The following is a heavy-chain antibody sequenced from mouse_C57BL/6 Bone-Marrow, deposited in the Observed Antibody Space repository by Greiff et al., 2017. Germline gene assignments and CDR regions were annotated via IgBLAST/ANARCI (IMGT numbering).Heavy chain of an antibody. CDR2: IYPGSGNT. CDR1: GYTFTDYY. Sequence: QVQLQQPGAELVRPGASVKLSCKASGYTFTDYYINWVKQRPGQGLEWIARIYPGSGNTYYNEKFKGKDTLTVEKSSSTAYMQLSSLTSEDSAVDFCGGRSYGSINWYFYVWGTETTVTVAS. V-gene: IGHV1-76*01. CDR3: GGRSYGSINWYFYV. D-gene: IGHD1-1*01. J-gene: IGHJ1*03.